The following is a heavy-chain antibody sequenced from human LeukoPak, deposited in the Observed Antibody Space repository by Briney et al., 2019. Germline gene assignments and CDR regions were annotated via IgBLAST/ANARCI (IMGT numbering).Heavy chain of an antibody. D-gene: IGHD5-24*01. V-gene: IGHV4-39*07. CDR3: ARVVDGYNYFDY. J-gene: IGHJ4*02. CDR2: IYYTGST. Sequence: SETLSLTCSVSGDSISSSSYYWGWIRQPPGKGLEWIANIYYTGSTYYNPSLKSRVAISVDTSKSQFSLRLTSVTAADTAVYYCARVVDGYNYFDYWGQGTLVTVSS. CDR1: GDSISSSSYY.